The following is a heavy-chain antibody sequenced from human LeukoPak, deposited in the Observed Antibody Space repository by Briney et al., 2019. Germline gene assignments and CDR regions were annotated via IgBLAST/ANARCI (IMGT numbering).Heavy chain of an antibody. D-gene: IGHD6-13*01. CDR2: ISTYNGNT. V-gene: IGHV1-18*01. CDR1: GYTFTSYG. Sequence: ASVKLSCKASGYTFTSYGISWVRQAPAQGLEWMGCISTYNGNTNYSQKLQGRVTITTDTSKSTAYMELRSLRSDDKAVYYCARVPVSSSWYPPSYYYMDVWGKGTPVTVSS. J-gene: IGHJ6*03. CDR3: ARVPVSSSWYPPSYYYMDV.